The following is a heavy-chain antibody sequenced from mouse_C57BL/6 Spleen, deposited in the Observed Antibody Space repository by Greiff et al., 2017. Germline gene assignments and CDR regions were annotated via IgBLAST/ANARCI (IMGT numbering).Heavy chain of an antibody. V-gene: IGHV1-26*01. J-gene: IGHJ4*01. Sequence: EVQLQQSGPELVKPGASVKISCKASGYTFTDYYMNWVKQSHGKSLEWIGDINPNNGGTSYNQKFKGKATLTVDKSSSTAYMELRSLTSEDSAVYYCARMMVRYAMDYWGQGTSVTVSS. D-gene: IGHD2-3*01. CDR2: INPNNGGT. CDR1: GYTFTDYY. CDR3: ARMMVRYAMDY.